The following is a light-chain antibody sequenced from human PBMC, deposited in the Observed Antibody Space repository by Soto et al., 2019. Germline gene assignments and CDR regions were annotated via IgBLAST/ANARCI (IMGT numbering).Light chain of an antibody. Sequence: DIQMTQSPSFLSASVGDRVTITCRASQSIGKHLNWYQQKPGKAPKFLIYGASTLQSGVPSRFTGSGSGTDFTLTVNSQQAEDFATYYCQQSYTSPTTFGQGTRLEI. CDR3: QQSYTSPTT. V-gene: IGKV1-39*01. J-gene: IGKJ5*01. CDR1: QSIGKH. CDR2: GAS.